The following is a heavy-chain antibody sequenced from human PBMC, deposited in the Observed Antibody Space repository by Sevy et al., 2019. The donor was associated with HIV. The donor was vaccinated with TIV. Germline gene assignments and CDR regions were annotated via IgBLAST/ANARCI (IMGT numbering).Heavy chain of an antibody. J-gene: IGHJ4*02. CDR2: ISGTSGTI. CDR1: GFSFSQYS. CDR3: ARVVLYYDANYCDY. V-gene: IGHV3-48*02. Sequence: GESPKISCAASGFSFSQYSMNWVRQAPGKGLEWLSYISGTSGTIYYAASVKGRFTISRDNAKNSVYLQMNSLRDEDTAVYYWARVVLYYDANYCDYWGQGALVTVSS. D-gene: IGHD3-22*01.